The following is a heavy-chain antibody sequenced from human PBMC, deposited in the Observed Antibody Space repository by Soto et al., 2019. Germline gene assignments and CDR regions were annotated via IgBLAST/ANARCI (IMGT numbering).Heavy chain of an antibody. CDR3: ARENYDYVWGSYRYTGFDI. Sequence: QVQLVQSGAEVKKPGASVKVSCKASGYTFTSYAMHWVRQAPGQRLEWMGWINAGNGNTNYSQKFQGRVTITRDTSASTADMELSSLRSEDTAVYYCARENYDYVWGSYRYTGFDIWGQGTMVTVSS. J-gene: IGHJ3*02. D-gene: IGHD3-16*02. CDR1: GYTFTSYA. CDR2: INAGNGNT. V-gene: IGHV1-3*01.